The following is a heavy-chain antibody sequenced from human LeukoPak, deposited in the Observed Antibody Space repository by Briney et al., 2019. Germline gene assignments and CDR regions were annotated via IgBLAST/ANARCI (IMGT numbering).Heavy chain of an antibody. Sequence: ASVKVSCKASGYTFTSYGISWVRQAPGQGLEWMGWISAYNGNTNYAQKLQGRVTMTTDTSTSTAYMELRSLRSDDTAVYYCVRDRIIRAGTAISWFDPWGQGTLVTVSS. V-gene: IGHV1-18*01. CDR3: VRDRIIRAGTAISWFDP. D-gene: IGHD6-19*01. CDR2: ISAYNGNT. J-gene: IGHJ5*02. CDR1: GYTFTSYG.